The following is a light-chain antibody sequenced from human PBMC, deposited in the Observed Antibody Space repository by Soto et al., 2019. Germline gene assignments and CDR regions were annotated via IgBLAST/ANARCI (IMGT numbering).Light chain of an antibody. J-gene: IGKJ1*01. CDR1: QSISSW. V-gene: IGKV1-5*03. CDR3: QQYHIFTWT. Sequence: DIQMTQSPSTLSAFVGDRVTITCRASQSISSWLAWYQQKPGKAPKLLIYKASGLESGVPSRFSGSGSGIEFTLTISNLQPDDFATYYCQQYHIFTWTFGQGTKVEIK. CDR2: KAS.